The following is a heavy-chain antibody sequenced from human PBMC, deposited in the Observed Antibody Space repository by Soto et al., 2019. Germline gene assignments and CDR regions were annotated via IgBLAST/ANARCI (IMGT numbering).Heavy chain of an antibody. CDR1: GGTFSSNA. D-gene: IGHD3-9*01. Sequence: QVQLVQSGAEVKKPGSSVKVSCKASGGTFSSNAISWVRQAPGQGLEWMGGIIPIYASPNYAQNFQGRVTVTADKPTSTAYLELSRLKFADSAIYYCAVTVTGSRSPLAHWGRGTLVIVSS. J-gene: IGHJ4*02. CDR3: AVTVTGSRSPLAH. CDR2: IIPIYASP. V-gene: IGHV1-69*06.